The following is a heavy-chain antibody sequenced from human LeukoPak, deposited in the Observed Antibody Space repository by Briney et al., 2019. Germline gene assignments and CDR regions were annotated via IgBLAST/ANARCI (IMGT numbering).Heavy chain of an antibody. D-gene: IGHD2-15*01. CDR1: GFTFSKHW. J-gene: IGHJ4*02. CDR2: IKEDGGEK. V-gene: IGHV3-7*01. Sequence: QTGGSLRLSCAASGFTFSKHWMTWVRQAPGKGLEWVAHIKEDGGEKHYVDPVKGRFTISRDNAKNSLYLQMNSLRAEDTAMYYCVRDRGYCSGGTCYALWDYWGQGTLVTVSS. CDR3: VRDRGYCSGGTCYALWDY.